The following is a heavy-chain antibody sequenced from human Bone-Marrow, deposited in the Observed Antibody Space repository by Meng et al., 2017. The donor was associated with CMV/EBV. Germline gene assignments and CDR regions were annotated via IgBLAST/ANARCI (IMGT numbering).Heavy chain of an antibody. J-gene: IGHJ3*01. V-gene: IGHV4-59*01. D-gene: IGHD3-10*01. CDR2: IYYSGST. Sequence: SETLSFTCTVSGGSISSYYWSWIRQPPGKGLEWIGYIYYSGSTNYNPSLKSRVTISVDTSKNQFSLKLSSVTAADTAVYYCAREGLGSSAFDFWGQGTMVTVSS. CDR3: AREGLGSSAFDF. CDR1: GGSISSYY.